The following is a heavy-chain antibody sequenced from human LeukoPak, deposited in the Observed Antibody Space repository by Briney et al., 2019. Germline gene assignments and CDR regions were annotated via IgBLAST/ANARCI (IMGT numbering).Heavy chain of an antibody. CDR3: AKDGWLDD. V-gene: IGHV3-23*01. CDR2: ITGRSDKT. CDR1: GFNFNKYD. J-gene: IGHJ4*02. D-gene: IGHD6-19*01. Sequence: GGSLRLSCAASGFNFNKYDMTWARQAPGKGLEWVSTITGRSDKTYYTGSVKGRFVTSRDNSKDTLYLQMNSLRAEDTALYYCAKDGWLDDLGQGALVTVSS.